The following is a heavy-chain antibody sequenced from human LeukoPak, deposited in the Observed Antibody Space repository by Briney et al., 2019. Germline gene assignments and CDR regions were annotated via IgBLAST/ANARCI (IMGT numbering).Heavy chain of an antibody. D-gene: IGHD3-22*01. CDR2: INPNSGGT. Sequence: GASVKVSCKASGYTFTSYGISWVRQAPGQGLEWMGWINPNSGGTNFAQNFQGRVTMTRDTSISTAYMELNNLRSDDTAVYYCATQRERGPPLRVEFDFWGQGTLVTVSS. V-gene: IGHV1-2*02. CDR1: GYTFTSYG. CDR3: ATQRERGPPLRVEFDF. J-gene: IGHJ4*02.